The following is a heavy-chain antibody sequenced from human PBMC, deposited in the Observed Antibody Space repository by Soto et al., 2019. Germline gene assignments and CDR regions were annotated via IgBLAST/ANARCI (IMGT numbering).Heavy chain of an antibody. Sequence: EVQLVESGGRLVHPGGSLRLSCAASGFSFSSYSMNWVRQAPGKGLEWIAYITMSSSAIHYADSVRGRFTVSRDNAKNSLYLQMNILRDEDTAVYYCAAIIFGSKDWGQGALVTVSS. V-gene: IGHV3-48*02. D-gene: IGHD3-3*02. CDR2: ITMSSSAI. CDR3: AAIIFGSKD. CDR1: GFSFSSYS. J-gene: IGHJ4*02.